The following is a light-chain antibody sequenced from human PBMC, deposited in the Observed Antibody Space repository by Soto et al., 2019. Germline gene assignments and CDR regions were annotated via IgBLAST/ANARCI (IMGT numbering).Light chain of an antibody. CDR2: AAS. CDR3: QQSDSKPRT. J-gene: IGKJ1*01. Sequence: DIQMTQSPSSLSASIGDRVTITCRASQSISSYLNWYQQKPGKAPKVLIYAASRLQSGVPSRFSGSGSGTDFTLTISSLQPEDFATYYCQQSDSKPRTCGQGTKVEIK. V-gene: IGKV1-39*01. CDR1: QSISSY.